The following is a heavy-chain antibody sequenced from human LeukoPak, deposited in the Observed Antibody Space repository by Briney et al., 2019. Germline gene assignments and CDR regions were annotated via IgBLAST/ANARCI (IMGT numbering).Heavy chain of an antibody. D-gene: IGHD3-10*01. Sequence: SETLSLTSIVSGDSISSSSYYWGWVRQPPGKGLEWIGSSFSGSTYYNPSLKSRATISLNTSKNQFSLNLSSVTAADSAVYYCGGKGEGPGISAYWGQGTLVTVSS. V-gene: IGHV4-39*01. J-gene: IGHJ4*02. CDR3: GGKGEGPGISAY. CDR1: GDSISSSSYY. CDR2: SFSGST.